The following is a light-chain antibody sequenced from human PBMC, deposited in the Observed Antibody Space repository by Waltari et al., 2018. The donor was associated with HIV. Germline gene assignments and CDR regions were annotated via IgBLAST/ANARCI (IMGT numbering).Light chain of an antibody. V-gene: IGKV4-1*01. CDR1: QSVFYNSTNKNY. Sequence: DIVMTQSPDSLAVSLGERATINCKSSQSVFYNSTNKNYLAWYQHKPGQPPKLLINWASTRKSGVPDRFSGSGSGTDFILTINSLQPEDVAVYYCQQYYNLHTFGPGTKVEIK. J-gene: IGKJ3*01. CDR3: QQYYNLHT. CDR2: WAS.